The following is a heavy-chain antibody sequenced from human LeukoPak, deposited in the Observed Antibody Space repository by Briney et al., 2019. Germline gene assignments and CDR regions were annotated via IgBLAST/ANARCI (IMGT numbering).Heavy chain of an antibody. D-gene: IGHD3-10*02. CDR1: GGSISSYY. CDR3: ASLGGTWSYYVDF. Sequence: PSETLSLTCTVSGGSISSYYWSWIRQPPGKGLEWIGYIYYSGSTNYNPSLKSRVTISVDTSKNQFSLKLSSVTAADTAVYYCASLGGTWSYYVDFWGQGTLVTVSS. J-gene: IGHJ4*02. V-gene: IGHV4-59*08. CDR2: IYYSGST.